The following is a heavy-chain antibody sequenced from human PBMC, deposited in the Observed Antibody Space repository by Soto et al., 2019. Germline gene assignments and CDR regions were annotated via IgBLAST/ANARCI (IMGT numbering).Heavy chain of an antibody. CDR2: IYYSGST. CDR1: GGSISSGGYY. Sequence: TLSLTCTVSGGSISSGGYYWSWIRQHPGKGLEWIGYIYYSGSTYYNPSLKSRVTISVDTSKNQFSLKLSSVTAADTAVYYCARGLSSYYYGSGSYYNVNWFDPWGQGTLVTVSS. V-gene: IGHV4-31*03. CDR3: ARGLSSYYYGSGSYYNVNWFDP. D-gene: IGHD3-10*01. J-gene: IGHJ5*02.